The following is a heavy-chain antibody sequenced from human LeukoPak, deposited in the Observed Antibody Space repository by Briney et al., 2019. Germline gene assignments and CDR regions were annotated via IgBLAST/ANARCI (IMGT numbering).Heavy chain of an antibody. CDR3: AGVREGTSRDFDF. J-gene: IGHJ4*02. D-gene: IGHD1-7*01. CDR1: GYSFTNYY. V-gene: IGHV1-46*01. Sequence: ASVKVSCKASGYSFTNYYIHWVRQAPGLGLEWMGKIMPGGGSASYAEKFQDRVTMARVASTSTVYLELSSLRSEDTAVYYCAGVREGTSRDFDFWGQGTLVTVSS. CDR2: IMPGGGSA.